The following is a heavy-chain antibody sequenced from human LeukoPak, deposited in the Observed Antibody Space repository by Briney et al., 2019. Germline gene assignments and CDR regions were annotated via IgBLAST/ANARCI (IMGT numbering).Heavy chain of an antibody. CDR3: ASEGTTGTTWGPDY. J-gene: IGHJ4*02. V-gene: IGHV3-74*01. D-gene: IGHD1-1*01. CDR1: RFTFNTYR. CDR2: IDSDGKST. Sequence: GGSLRLSCAASRFTFNTYRMHWVRQAPGKGLVWVSRIDSDGKSTAYADSVKGRFTISRDNGKNTLYLQMNSLRADDTAVYYCASEGTTGTTWGPDYWGQGTLVTVSS.